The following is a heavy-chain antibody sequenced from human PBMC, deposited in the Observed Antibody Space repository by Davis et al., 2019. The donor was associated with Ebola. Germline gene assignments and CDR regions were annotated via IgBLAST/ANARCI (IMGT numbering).Heavy chain of an antibody. V-gene: IGHV4-34*01. J-gene: IGHJ4*02. CDR1: GGSFSGYY. D-gene: IGHD5-18*01. Sequence: MPSETLSLTCAVYGGSFSGYYWSWIRQPPGKGLEWIGEINHSGSTTYHPSPQSRVTISVDTSKNQFSLNLSSVTAADTAVYYCARGRRYSYGPPRYWGQGTLVTVSS. CDR2: INHSGST. CDR3: ARGRRYSYGPPRY.